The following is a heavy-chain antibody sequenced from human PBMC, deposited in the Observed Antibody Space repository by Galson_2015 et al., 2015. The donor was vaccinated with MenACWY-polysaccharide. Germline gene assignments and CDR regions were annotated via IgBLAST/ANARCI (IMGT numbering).Heavy chain of an antibody. CDR3: ARSTGWEAES. J-gene: IGHJ5*02. V-gene: IGHV3-7*03. CDR2: IKQDGNAC. CDR1: GFTFSAFW. D-gene: IGHD1-26*01. Sequence: SMRISCAGSGFTFSAFWMAWVRQAPRTGLVWVANIKQDGNACFYLDSVKGRYTITRDNAKNSLYLQMNNLRAEDTAVYYCARSTGWEAESWGQGSLVTVSS.